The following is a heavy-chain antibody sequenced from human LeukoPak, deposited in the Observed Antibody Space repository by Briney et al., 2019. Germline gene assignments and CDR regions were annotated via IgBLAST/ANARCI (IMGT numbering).Heavy chain of an antibody. V-gene: IGHV3-23*01. Sequence: GGSLRLSCAASGFTFSSYAMSWVRQAPGKGLEWVSAISGSGGSTYYADTVKGRFTISRDNSKNTLYLQMNSLRAEDTAVYYCAKGGIVGATEDYYFDYWGQGTLVTVSS. CDR1: GFTFSSYA. J-gene: IGHJ4*02. CDR2: ISGSGGST. CDR3: AKGGIVGATEDYYFDY. D-gene: IGHD1-26*01.